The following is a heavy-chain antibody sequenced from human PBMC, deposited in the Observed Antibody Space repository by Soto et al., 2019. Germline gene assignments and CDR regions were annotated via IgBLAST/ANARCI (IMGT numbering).Heavy chain of an antibody. CDR3: ARGQRFSDWFDP. CDR1: GGSMSSSY. D-gene: IGHD3-3*01. Sequence: PSETLSLTCTVSGGSMSSSYWPGIRQPAGKGLEWIGHVYSSESTHYNPSLKSRVTISIDTSKNQFSLRLLSVTDADTAVYFCARGQRFSDWFDPWGQGTLVTVSS. V-gene: IGHV4-4*07. CDR2: VYSSEST. J-gene: IGHJ5*02.